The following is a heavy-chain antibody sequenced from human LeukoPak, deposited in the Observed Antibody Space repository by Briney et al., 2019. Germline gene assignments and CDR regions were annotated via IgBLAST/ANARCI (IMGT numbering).Heavy chain of an antibody. CDR1: GFTFSDYY. CDR3: ARDQKEYSSGWSHHFDY. V-gene: IGHV3-11*01. Sequence: GGSLRLSCGASGFTFSDYYMSWIRQAPGKGLEWVSYISSSGSTIYYADSVKGRFTISRDNAKNTLYLQMNSLRAEDTAVYYCARDQKEYSSGWSHHFDYWGQGTRVTVSS. CDR2: ISSSGSTI. D-gene: IGHD6-19*01. J-gene: IGHJ4*02.